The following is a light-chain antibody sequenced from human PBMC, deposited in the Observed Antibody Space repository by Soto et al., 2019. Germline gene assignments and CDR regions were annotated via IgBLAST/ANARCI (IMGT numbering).Light chain of an antibody. Sequence: EVVLTQSPGTLSLSPGERATLSCRASQSVSNNYFAWYQQKPGQAPRLLIFGSSDWATAIPARFSGSGSGTYFTLTISRLEPEDFAVYYCQQYGSSPPYTFGQGTKLAIK. CDR1: QSVSNNY. CDR2: GSS. J-gene: IGKJ2*01. CDR3: QQYGSSPPYT. V-gene: IGKV3-20*01.